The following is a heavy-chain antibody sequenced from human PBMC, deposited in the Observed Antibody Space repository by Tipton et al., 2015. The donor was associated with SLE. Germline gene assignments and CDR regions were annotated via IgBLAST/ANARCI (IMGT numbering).Heavy chain of an antibody. CDR3: ARVSEKGGKWVRYFDS. D-gene: IGHD5-12*01. J-gene: IGHJ4*02. CDR2: ISYDGNND. V-gene: IGHV3-30*04. Sequence: SLRLSCSASGFTFSSYAMHWVRQAPGKGLEWVAVISYDGNNDYYADSVMGRFTVSRDNSKNTLYLQMNSLRAEDTAVYYCARVSEKGGKWVRYFDSWGQGTLVTVSS. CDR1: GFTFSSYA.